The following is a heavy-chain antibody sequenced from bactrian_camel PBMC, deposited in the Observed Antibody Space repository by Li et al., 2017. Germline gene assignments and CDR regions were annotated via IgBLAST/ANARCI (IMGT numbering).Heavy chain of an antibody. D-gene: IGHD2*01. CDR1: GYTYSNYC. CDR2: IEDDGRI. Sequence: VQLAESGGGSVQAGGSLRLSCAASGYTYSNYCMGWFRQVPGREREGVAGIEDDGRISYADAVEGRFTISKDNAKNTLDLQMNSLELEDTAMYYCAASPAGYCYFWRVMGYDFWGQGTQVTVS. CDR3: AASPAGYCYFWRVMGYDF. J-gene: IGHJ4*01. V-gene: IGHV3S9*01.